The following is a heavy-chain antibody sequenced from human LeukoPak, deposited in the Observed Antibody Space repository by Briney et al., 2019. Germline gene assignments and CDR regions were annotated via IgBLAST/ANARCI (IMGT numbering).Heavy chain of an antibody. V-gene: IGHV1-8*01. CDR3: ARATICSSTSCYYYMDV. CDR1: GYTFTSYD. CDR2: MNPNSGNT. D-gene: IGHD2-2*01. J-gene: IGHJ6*03. Sequence: GASVKVSCKASGYTFTSYDINWVRQATGQGLEWMGWMNPNSGNTGYAQKFQGRVTMTWNTSISTAYMELSSLRSEDTAVYYCARATICSSTSCYYYMDVWGKGTTVTVSS.